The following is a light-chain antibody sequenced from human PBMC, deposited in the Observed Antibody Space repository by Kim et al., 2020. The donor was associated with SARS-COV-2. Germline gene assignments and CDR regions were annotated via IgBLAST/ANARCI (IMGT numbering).Light chain of an antibody. CDR3: QQSSVIQYT. CDR2: ASS. Sequence: SASVGDRVPITCRASQSISTYLNWYQQKPGEAPKLLIYASSILQSGVPSRFSGRGSGTVFTLTISRLQPEDFASYYCQQSSVIQYTFGQGTKLEI. CDR1: QSISTY. J-gene: IGKJ2*01. V-gene: IGKV1-39*01.